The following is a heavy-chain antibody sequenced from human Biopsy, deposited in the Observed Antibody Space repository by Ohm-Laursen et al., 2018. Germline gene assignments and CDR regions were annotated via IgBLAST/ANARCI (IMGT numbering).Heavy chain of an antibody. Sequence: SDTLSLICTVSGDSISTSTTYYWAWLRQPPGKGLEWLGSIYNSLTTFYNPSLKSRVAISVDTSTNQFSLKVSSGTAAGTALYYCARHPTGFWFDPWGHGTLVTVSS. V-gene: IGHV4-39*01. CDR1: GDSISTSTTYY. J-gene: IGHJ5*02. CDR2: IYNSLTT. CDR3: ARHPTGFWFDP.